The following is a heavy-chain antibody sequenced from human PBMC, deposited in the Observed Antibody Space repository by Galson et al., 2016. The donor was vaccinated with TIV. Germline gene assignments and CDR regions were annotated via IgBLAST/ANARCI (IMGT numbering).Heavy chain of an antibody. CDR1: GFTFSSYW. J-gene: IGHJ4*02. CDR3: TRVLSPAYCTSTSCPFDY. Sequence: SLRLSCAASGFTFSSYWMYWVRQAPGKGLVWVSRINSDGSIRSYVDSVKGRLSISRDNAKNTLYLQMNNLRAEDTAVYYCTRVLSPAYCTSTSCPFDYWGQGTRVTVSP. CDR2: INSDGSIR. V-gene: IGHV3-74*01. D-gene: IGHD2-2*01.